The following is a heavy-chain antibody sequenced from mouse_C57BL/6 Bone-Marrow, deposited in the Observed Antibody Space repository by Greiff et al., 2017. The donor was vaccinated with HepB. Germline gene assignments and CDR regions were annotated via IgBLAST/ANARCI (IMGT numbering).Heavy chain of an antibody. J-gene: IGHJ1*03. V-gene: IGHV1-69*01. Sequence: QVQLQQPGAELVMPGASVKLSCKASGYTFTSYWMHWVKQRPGQGLEWIGEIDPSDSYTNYNQKFKGKSTLTVDKSSSTAYMQLSSLTSEDSAVYYCARSLFITTVVAKDWYFDVWGTGTTVTVSS. CDR1: GYTFTSYW. CDR3: ARSLFITTVVAKDWYFDV. D-gene: IGHD1-1*01. CDR2: IDPSDSYT.